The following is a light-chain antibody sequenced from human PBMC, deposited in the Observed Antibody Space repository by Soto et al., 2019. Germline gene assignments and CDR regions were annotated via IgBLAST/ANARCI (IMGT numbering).Light chain of an antibody. Sequence: QLVLTQPPSVSGAPGQRVTISCTGSSSNIGAGYDVHWYQQLPGTAPKLLIYGNSNRPSGVPDRFSGSKSGTSASLAITGLKAEDEADYYCQSYDSSLRVVFGGGTKVTVL. CDR3: QSYDSSLRVV. CDR2: GNS. V-gene: IGLV1-40*01. CDR1: SSNIGAGYD. J-gene: IGLJ2*01.